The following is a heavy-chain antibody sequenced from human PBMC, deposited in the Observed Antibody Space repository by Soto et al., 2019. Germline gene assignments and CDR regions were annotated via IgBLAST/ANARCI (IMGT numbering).Heavy chain of an antibody. Sequence: GGSLRLSCAASGFTFSSYAMSWVRQAPGKGLEWVSAISGSGGSTYYADSVKGGFTISRDNSKNTLYLQMNSLRAEDTAVYYCAKEGGGLVIIKYYFDYWGQGTLVTVSS. CDR1: GFTFSSYA. D-gene: IGHD3-9*01. J-gene: IGHJ4*02. CDR2: ISGSGGST. V-gene: IGHV3-23*01. CDR3: AKEGGGLVIIKYYFDY.